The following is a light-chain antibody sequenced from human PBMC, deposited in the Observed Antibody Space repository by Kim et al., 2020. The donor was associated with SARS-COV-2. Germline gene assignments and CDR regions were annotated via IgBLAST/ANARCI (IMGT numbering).Light chain of an antibody. Sequence: APGKAARITVGGNNIGVKSGQWYPQKTGPAPLLVIYYDSDRPSGIPERISGSNSGNTATLTISGVEAGDEADYYCQVWNSRSDHGVFGGGTQLTVL. V-gene: IGLV3-21*04. CDR3: QVWNSRSDHGV. J-gene: IGLJ2*01. CDR2: YDS. CDR1: NIGVKS.